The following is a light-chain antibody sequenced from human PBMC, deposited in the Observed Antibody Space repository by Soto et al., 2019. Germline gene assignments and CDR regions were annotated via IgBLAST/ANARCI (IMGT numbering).Light chain of an antibody. CDR3: QQYVSSPWA. V-gene: IGKV3-20*01. CDR1: QSVSSSF. CDR2: GAS. Sequence: EIVLAQSTGTLSLSPGESATLSCRASQSVSSSFLAWYQQKAGQAPRLLIYGASRRATGMPDRFSGSGSGTDFTLTISRLEPEDFAVYYCQQYVSSPWAFGQGTKVEI. J-gene: IGKJ1*01.